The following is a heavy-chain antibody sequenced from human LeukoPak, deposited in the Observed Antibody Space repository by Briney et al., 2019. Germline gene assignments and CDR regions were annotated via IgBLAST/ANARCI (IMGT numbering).Heavy chain of an antibody. CDR2: VNRDGSET. Sequence: GGSLRLSCAASGFTFSSYHMTWVRQVPGRGPEWVANVNRDGSETYYLDSVKGRFTISKDNAKNSLYLQMNSLRAEDTALYHCARNNGMDVWGQGTTVIVSS. CDR3: ARNNGMDV. V-gene: IGHV3-7*03. CDR1: GFTFSSYH. J-gene: IGHJ6*02.